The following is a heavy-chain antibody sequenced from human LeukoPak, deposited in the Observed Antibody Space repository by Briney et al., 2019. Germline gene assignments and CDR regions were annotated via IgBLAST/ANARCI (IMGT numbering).Heavy chain of an antibody. CDR2: IYPGDSET. CDR3: ARGRGYCSSSSCYDFDY. D-gene: IGHD2-2*01. J-gene: IGHJ4*02. V-gene: IGHV5-51*01. CDR1: GYSFTDYW. Sequence: GESLKISCTGSGYSFTDYWIAWVRQMPGKGLEWMGIIYPGDSETTYSSSFQGQVTISVDRSITTTYLQWSSLKASDTAMYYCARGRGYCSSSSCYDFDYWGQGTLVTVSS.